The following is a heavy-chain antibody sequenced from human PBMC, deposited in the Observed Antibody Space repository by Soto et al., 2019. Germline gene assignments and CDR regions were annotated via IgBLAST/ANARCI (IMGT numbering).Heavy chain of an antibody. J-gene: IGHJ6*02. Sequence: VKVSCKASGGTFSSYAISWVRQAPGQELEWMGGIIPIFGTANYAQKFQGRVTITADESTSTAYMELSSLRSEDTAVYYCASNIAVDAAMVTCYYYRMDAWGQGTTVTVSS. CDR2: IIPIFGTA. CDR3: ASNIAVDAAMVTCYYYRMDA. CDR1: GGTFSSYA. V-gene: IGHV1-69*13. D-gene: IGHD5-18*01.